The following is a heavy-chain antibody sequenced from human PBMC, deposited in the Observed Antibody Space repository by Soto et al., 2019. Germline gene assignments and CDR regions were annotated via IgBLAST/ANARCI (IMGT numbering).Heavy chain of an antibody. Sequence: PGGSLRLSCAASGFTFSSYAMSWVRQAPGKGLKWVSAICCIGGITYYADSVKGRFTISRDNSKNTLYLQMNSLRAEDTAVYYCAKDSCTNGVCQFEYWGQGTLVTVSS. J-gene: IGHJ4*02. CDR1: GFTFSSYA. D-gene: IGHD2-8*01. V-gene: IGHV3-23*01. CDR3: AKDSCTNGVCQFEY. CDR2: ICCIGGIT.